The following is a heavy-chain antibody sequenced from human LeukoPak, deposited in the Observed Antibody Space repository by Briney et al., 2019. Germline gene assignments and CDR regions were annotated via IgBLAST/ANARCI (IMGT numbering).Heavy chain of an antibody. J-gene: IGHJ4*02. CDR1: GFTVSSSY. CDR2: IYSGGST. D-gene: IGHD3-22*01. V-gene: IGHV3-53*01. CDR3: ARATRYDSSVYYFDY. Sequence: GGSLRLSCAASGFTVSSSYMSWVRQAPGKGLEWASVIYSGGSTYYADSVKGRFTISRGNSKNTLYLQMNGLRAEDTAVYYCARATRYDSSVYYFDYWGQGTLVTVSS.